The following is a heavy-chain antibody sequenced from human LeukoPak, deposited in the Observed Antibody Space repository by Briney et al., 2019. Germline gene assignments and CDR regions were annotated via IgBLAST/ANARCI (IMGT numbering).Heavy chain of an antibody. D-gene: IGHD3-10*01. J-gene: IGHJ4*02. CDR2: ISSSRSYI. CDR3: ARDSYYGSVRSLDY. CDR1: GFTFSSNS. V-gene: IGHV3-21*01. Sequence: GGSLRLSCAASGFTFSSNSMNWARQAPGKGLEWVSSISSSRSYIYYADSVKGRFTISRDKAKNSLYLQMNSLRAEDTAVYYCARDSYYGSVRSLDYWGQGTLVTVSS.